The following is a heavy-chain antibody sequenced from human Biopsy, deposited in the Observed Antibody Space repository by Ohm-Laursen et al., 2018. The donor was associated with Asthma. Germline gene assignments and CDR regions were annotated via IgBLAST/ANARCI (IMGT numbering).Heavy chain of an antibody. D-gene: IGHD6-13*01. V-gene: IGHV4-59*01. CDR2: VYSTGST. Sequence: TLSLTCTVSPGSISDYYWNWIRQFPGKGLEWIGYVYSTGSTRYNPSLKIRVTISVDTSINQVSLRLSSVTAADTAMYYCARATSTWSQSGPHYFDHWGQGALVTVSS. CDR1: PGSISDYY. CDR3: ARATSTWSQSGPHYFDH. J-gene: IGHJ4*02.